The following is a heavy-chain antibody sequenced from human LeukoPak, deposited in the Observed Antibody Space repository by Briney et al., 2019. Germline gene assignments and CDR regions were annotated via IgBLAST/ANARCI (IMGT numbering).Heavy chain of an antibody. Sequence: ASVKVSCKSSGYTFTSYAMNWVRQAPGQGLEWMGWINTNTGNPTYAQGITGRFVFSLDTSVSTAYLQISSLKAEDTAVYYCARAAPLYGSGSYCFDYWGQGTLVTVSS. CDR3: ARAAPLYGSGSYCFDY. D-gene: IGHD3-10*01. V-gene: IGHV7-4-1*02. CDR2: INTNTGNP. J-gene: IGHJ4*02. CDR1: GYTFTSYA.